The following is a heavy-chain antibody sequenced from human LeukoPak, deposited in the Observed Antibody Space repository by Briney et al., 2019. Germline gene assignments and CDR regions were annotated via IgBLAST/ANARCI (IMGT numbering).Heavy chain of an antibody. D-gene: IGHD3-9*01. CDR2: INPSGGST. V-gene: IGHV1-46*01. CDR3: ARDEDPNPLTGYSHFDY. CDR1: GYTFTSYY. J-gene: IGHJ4*02. Sequence: ASVKVSCKASGYTFTSYYMHWVRQAPGQGLEWMGIINPSGGSTSYAQKFQGRVTMTRDTSTSTVYMELSSLRSEDTAVYYCARDEDPNPLTGYSHFDYWGQGTLVTVSS.